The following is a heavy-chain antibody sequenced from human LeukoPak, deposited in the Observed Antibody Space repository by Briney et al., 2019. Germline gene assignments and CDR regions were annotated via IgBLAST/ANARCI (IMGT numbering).Heavy chain of an antibody. Sequence: AGGSLRLSCAASRFTFSTYVMTWVRRAPGEGLEWVSSISAGGSFTYYADAVKGRFTISRDNSMNTLYLQMDSLRAEDTAVYHCAKVITTIGVVGASKKYYYMDVWGKGTTVTVSS. CDR2: ISAGGSFT. V-gene: IGHV3-23*01. D-gene: IGHD3-3*01. CDR3: AKVITTIGVVGASKKYYYMDV. J-gene: IGHJ6*03. CDR1: RFTFSTYV.